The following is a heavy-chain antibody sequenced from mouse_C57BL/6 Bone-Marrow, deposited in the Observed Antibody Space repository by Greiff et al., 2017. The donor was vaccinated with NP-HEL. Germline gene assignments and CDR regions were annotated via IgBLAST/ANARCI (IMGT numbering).Heavy chain of an antibody. Sequence: VHVKQSGAELVRPGASVKLSCTASGFNIKDDYMHWVKQRPEQGLEWIGWIDPENGDTEYASKFQGKATITADTSSNTAYLQLSSLTSEDTAVYYCTTTGTGWYFDYWGQGTTLTVSS. CDR3: TTTGTGWYFDY. V-gene: IGHV14-4*01. J-gene: IGHJ2*01. CDR1: GFNIKDDY. CDR2: IDPENGDT. D-gene: IGHD4-1*01.